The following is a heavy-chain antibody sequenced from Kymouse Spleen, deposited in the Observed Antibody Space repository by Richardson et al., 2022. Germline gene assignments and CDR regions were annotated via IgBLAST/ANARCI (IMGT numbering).Heavy chain of an antibody. V-gene: IGHV4-4*02. Sequence: QVQLQESGPGLVKPSGTLSLTCAVSGGSISSSNWWSWVRQPPGKGLEWIGEIYHSGSTNYNPSLKSRVTISVDKSKNQFSLKLSSVTAADTAVYYCARSGSYEYYYYYYGMDVWGQGTTVTVSS. CDR3: ARSGSYEYYYYYYGMDV. J-gene: IGHJ6*02. D-gene: IGHD1-26*01. CDR1: GGSISSSNW. CDR2: IYHSGST.